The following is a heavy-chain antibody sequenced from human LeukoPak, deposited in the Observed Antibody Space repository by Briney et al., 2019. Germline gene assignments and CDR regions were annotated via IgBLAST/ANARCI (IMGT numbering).Heavy chain of an antibody. CDR3: ARDLLSSSGSYRVSVYFDY. CDR1: GYTFTSYY. D-gene: IGHD1-26*01. J-gene: IGHJ4*02. Sequence: ASVKVSCKPSGYTFTSYYMHWVRQAPGQGLEWMGIINPSGGSTSYAQKFQGRVTMTRDTSTSTVYMELSSLRSEDTAVYYCARDLLSSSGSYRVSVYFDYWGQGTLVTVSS. V-gene: IGHV1-46*03. CDR2: INPSGGST.